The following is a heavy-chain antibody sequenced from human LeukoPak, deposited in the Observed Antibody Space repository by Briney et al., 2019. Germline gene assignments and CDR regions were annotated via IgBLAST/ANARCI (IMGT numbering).Heavy chain of an antibody. CDR1: GGSITNSRYY. CDR3: ASQYLGIFEEIVYPSHYFDP. V-gene: IGHV4-39*01. Sequence: SETLSLTCTVSGGSITNSRYYWGWLRQPPGKGLVWFGSIVHTGSTYFNPSLKSRFIISVDTSKHQFSLKLTSVTAADAALYYCASQYLGIFEEIVYPSHYFDPWRQGALVSVSS. CDR2: IVHTGST. D-gene: IGHD3-3*01. J-gene: IGHJ5*02.